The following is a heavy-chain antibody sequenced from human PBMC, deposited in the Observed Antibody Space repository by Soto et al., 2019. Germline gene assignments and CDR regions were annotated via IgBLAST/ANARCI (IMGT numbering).Heavy chain of an antibody. Sequence: QITLKESGPTLVKPTQTLTLTCTFSGFSLTTSGVAVGWIRQPPGKALEWLALIYWDDGKRYSPSLKSRLTITKDTSQNQVVLTMPNMDPVDTATYYCAHSTSLPSELDFDYWGQGTLVTVSS. CDR1: GFSLTTSGVA. CDR3: AHSTSLPSELDFDY. V-gene: IGHV2-5*02. CDR2: IYWDDGK. D-gene: IGHD2-2*01. J-gene: IGHJ4*02.